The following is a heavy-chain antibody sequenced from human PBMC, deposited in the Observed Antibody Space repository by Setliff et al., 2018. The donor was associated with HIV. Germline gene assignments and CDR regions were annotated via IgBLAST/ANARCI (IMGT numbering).Heavy chain of an antibody. V-gene: IGHV3-23*01. CDR2: IPSNSEYT. Sequence: LRLSCAVSGFSLGDFGISWVRQAPGKGLEWASTIPSNSEYTIYADSVKGRFTISRDNSKNTLYLQINSLRAEDTAVYYCAKSQVRYSSGWFFFDYWGQGTLVTVSS. CDR3: AKSQVRYSSGWFFFDY. J-gene: IGHJ4*02. CDR1: GFSLGDFG. D-gene: IGHD6-19*01.